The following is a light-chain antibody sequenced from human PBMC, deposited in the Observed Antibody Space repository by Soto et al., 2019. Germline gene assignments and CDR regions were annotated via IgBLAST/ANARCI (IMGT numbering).Light chain of an antibody. J-gene: IGLJ2*01. Sequence: QSALTQPASVSGSPGQSITISCTGTTNDIGGYNLVSWYQQHPGKAPKLMIYKANKRPSGVSDRFSGSKSGNTASLTISPLQAEDEADYSCCSFAGGATFVFGGGTKLTVL. V-gene: IGLV2-23*02. CDR2: KAN. CDR1: TNDIGGYNL. CDR3: CSFAGGATFV.